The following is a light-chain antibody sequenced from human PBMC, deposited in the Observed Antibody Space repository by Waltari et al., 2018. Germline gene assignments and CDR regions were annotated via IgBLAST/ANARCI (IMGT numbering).Light chain of an antibody. CDR1: SGHRSNV. CDR3: QTGGHGTWV. V-gene: IGLV4-69*01. CDR2: VNSDGSH. J-gene: IGLJ3*02. Sequence: QLVLPQSPSASASLGASVKLTCTLSSGHRSNVPAWLQQQPEKGPRYLMKVNSDGSHSKGDKIPDRFSGSSSGAEHFLTISSLQSEDEADYYCQTGGHGTWVFGGGTKLTVL.